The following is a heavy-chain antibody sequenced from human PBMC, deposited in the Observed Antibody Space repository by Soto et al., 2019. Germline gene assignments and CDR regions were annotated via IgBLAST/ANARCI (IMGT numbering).Heavy chain of an antibody. J-gene: IGHJ4*02. V-gene: IGHV4-4*02. D-gene: IGHD1-7*01. CDR3: ASRDPGTSVDY. CDR2: IYRAGST. CDR1: GGSFTSNNW. Sequence: AETLSLTCAVSGGSFTSNNWWTWVRQPPGQGLEWIGEIYRAGSTNYNPSLKSRVTISLDKSENQFSLKVTSLTAADTAVYYCASRDPGTSVDYWGQGTLVTVSS.